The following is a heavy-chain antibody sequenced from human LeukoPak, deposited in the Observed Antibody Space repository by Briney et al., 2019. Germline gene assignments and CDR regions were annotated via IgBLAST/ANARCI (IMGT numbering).Heavy chain of an antibody. CDR1: GGSISSGDYS. V-gene: IGHV4-30-2*01. J-gene: IGHJ4*02. CDR3: ARGLGRQDFWSGYFNHYFDY. CDR2: IYHSGST. Sequence: SQTLSLTCAVSGGSISSGDYSWSWIRQPPGTGLEWIGYIYHSGSTYYNPSVKSRVTISVDRSKNQFSLKLSSVTAADTAVYYCARGLGRQDFWSGYFNHYFDYWGQGTLVTVSS. D-gene: IGHD3-3*01.